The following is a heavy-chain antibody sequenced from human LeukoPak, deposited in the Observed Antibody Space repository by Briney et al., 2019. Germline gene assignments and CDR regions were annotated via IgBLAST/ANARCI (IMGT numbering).Heavy chain of an antibody. D-gene: IGHD3-9*01. V-gene: IGHV3-64*01. CDR2: ISSNGGST. CDR3: AREWRSDILTGYYNDAFDI. J-gene: IGHJ3*02. CDR1: GFTFSSYA. Sequence: GGSLRLSCAASGFTFSSYAMHWVRQAPGKGLEYVSAISSNGGSTYYANSVKGRFTISRDNSKNTLYLQMGSLRAEDMAVYYCAREWRSDILTGYYNDAFDIWGQGTMVTVSS.